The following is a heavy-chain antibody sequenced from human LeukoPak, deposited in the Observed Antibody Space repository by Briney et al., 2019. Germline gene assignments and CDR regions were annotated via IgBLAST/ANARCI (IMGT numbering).Heavy chain of an antibody. CDR1: GFTFSDHQ. CDR2: IRNKARSYAP. J-gene: IGHJ3*02. Sequence: GGSLRLSCAASGFTFSDHQMDWVRQAPGKGLEWVGRIRNKARSYAPEYAASVKGRFTISRDDSKNSVYLQMNSLDTEDTAVYYCARDSQDQLLLGAFDIWGQGTMVTVSS. V-gene: IGHV3-72*01. CDR3: ARDSQDQLLLGAFDI. D-gene: IGHD2-2*01.